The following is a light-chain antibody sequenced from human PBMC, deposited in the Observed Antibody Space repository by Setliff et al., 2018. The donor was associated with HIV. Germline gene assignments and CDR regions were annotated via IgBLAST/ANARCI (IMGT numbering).Light chain of an antibody. Sequence: ALAQPRSVSGSPGQSVTVPCTGSSSDVGAYNYVSWYQQHPGKAPKLIIYDVSKRPSGVPDRFSGSKSGDTASLTISGLQSEDEADYYCCSYADTYSYIFGSGTKV. J-gene: IGLJ1*01. V-gene: IGLV2-11*01. CDR2: DVS. CDR3: CSYADTYSYI. CDR1: SSDVGAYNY.